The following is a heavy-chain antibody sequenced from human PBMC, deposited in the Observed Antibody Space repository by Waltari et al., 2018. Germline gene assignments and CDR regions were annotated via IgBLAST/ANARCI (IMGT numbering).Heavy chain of an antibody. CDR1: GSPVTTEY. D-gene: IGHD2-21*01. CDR3: ARGGGFNFILFED. CDR2: MYRGGNT. V-gene: IGHV3-53*01. J-gene: IGHJ4*02. Sequence: VQLVESGGGLTQRGGSLGLSCALSGSPVTTEYLSWVRQAPGRGLEWVSVMYRGGNTYYADAVKGRFTMSRDPSENTVNLQMNSLRVDDTARYYCARGGGFNFILFEDWGQGTGVTVSS.